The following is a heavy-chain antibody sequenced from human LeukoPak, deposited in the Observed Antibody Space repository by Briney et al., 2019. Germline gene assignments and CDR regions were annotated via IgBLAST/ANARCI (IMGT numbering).Heavy chain of an antibody. V-gene: IGHV4-39*07. CDR1: GGSISSSTYY. Sequence: SETLSLTCTVSGGSISSSTYYWGWLRQPPGTEMEWIGNVYKSGSTYYKTSLKSRVTISVDTSKNQFSLKLRSVTAADTAVYYCARGGPNPIYDHYLDVWGKGTPVIVSS. J-gene: IGHJ6*03. CDR2: VYKSGST. CDR3: ARGGPNPIYDHYLDV.